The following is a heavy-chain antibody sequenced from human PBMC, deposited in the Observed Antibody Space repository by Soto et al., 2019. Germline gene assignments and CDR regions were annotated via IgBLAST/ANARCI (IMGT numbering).Heavy chain of an antibody. V-gene: IGHV1-2*02. CDR2: INPHSGDT. Sequence: ASVKVSCKASGYTFVASYINWVRQAPGQGLEWMGWINPHSGDTKYAQKYQGRVTMTRNTSISTAYMELSRLRSDDTAVYYCARGLVVVTAIPLDSWGQGTLVTVSS. CDR1: GYTFVASY. D-gene: IGHD2-21*02. J-gene: IGHJ4*02. CDR3: ARGLVVVTAIPLDS.